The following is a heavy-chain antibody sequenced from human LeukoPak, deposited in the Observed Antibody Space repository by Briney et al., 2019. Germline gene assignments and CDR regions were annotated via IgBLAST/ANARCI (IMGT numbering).Heavy chain of an antibody. CDR3: ARYYYYYYYMDV. J-gene: IGHJ6*03. CDR1: GYTFTGYY. CDR2: INPNSGGT. V-gene: IGHV1-2*02. Sequence: ASVKVSCKASGYTFTGYYMHWVRQAPGQGLEWMGWINPNSGGTNYAQKFQGRVTMTRDTSISTAYMELSRLRFDDTAVYYCARYYYYYYYMDVWGKGTTVTISS.